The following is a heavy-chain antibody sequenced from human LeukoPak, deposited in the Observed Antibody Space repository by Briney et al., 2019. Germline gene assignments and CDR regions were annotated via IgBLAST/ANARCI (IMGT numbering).Heavy chain of an antibody. Sequence: GGSLRLSCAASGVTFSSYGMSWVRQAPGKGLEWVSAISGRAGSTYYADSVKGRFTISRDNSKNTLYLQMNSLRAEDTAVYYCAKDSSSWEYWGQGTLVIVSS. J-gene: IGHJ4*02. CDR1: GVTFSSYG. CDR3: AKDSSSWEY. D-gene: IGHD6-13*01. V-gene: IGHV3-23*01. CDR2: ISGRAGST.